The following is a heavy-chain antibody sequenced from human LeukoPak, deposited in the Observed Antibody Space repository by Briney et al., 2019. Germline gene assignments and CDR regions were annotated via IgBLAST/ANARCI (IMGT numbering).Heavy chain of an antibody. CDR1: GGSFSGYY. CDR3: ARGIDSNGYQDKGFDP. J-gene: IGHJ5*02. V-gene: IGHV4-4*08. Sequence: PSETLSLTCAVYGGSFSGYYWSWIRQPPGKGLEWIGRIYTSGFTNYKPSLKSRVTISIDTSKNQFSLKLSSVTAADTAIYYCARGIDSNGYQDKGFDPWGQGTLVTVSS. CDR2: IYTSGFT. D-gene: IGHD3-22*01.